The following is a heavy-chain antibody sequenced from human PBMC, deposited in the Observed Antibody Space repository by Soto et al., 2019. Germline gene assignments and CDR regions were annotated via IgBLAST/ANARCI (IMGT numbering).Heavy chain of an antibody. V-gene: IGHV3-23*01. J-gene: IGHJ6*03. CDR2: ISGSGGST. D-gene: IGHD3-16*01. CDR3: ALNPRGSDDTTSVVPYMDV. Sequence: LSLTCAASGFTFSTYALSWVRQAPGKGLEWVSAISGSGGSTYYADSVKGRFTISRDNSKNTLYLQMNSLRAEDTAIYYCALNPRGSDDTTSVVPYMDVWGKGTTVTVSS. CDR1: GFTFSTYA.